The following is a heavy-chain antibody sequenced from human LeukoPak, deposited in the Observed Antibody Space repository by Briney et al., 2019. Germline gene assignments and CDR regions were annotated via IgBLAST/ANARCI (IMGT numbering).Heavy chain of an antibody. CDR1: GYTFTSYG. J-gene: IGHJ5*02. CDR3: ARVTYSSGWLGHNWFDP. Sequence: VASVKVSCKVSGYTFTSYGISWVRQAPGQGLEWMGWISAYNGNTNYAQKLQGRVTMTTDTSTSTAYMELRSLRSDDTAVYYCARVTYSSGWLGHNWFDPWGQGTLVTVSS. D-gene: IGHD6-19*01. V-gene: IGHV1-18*01. CDR2: ISAYNGNT.